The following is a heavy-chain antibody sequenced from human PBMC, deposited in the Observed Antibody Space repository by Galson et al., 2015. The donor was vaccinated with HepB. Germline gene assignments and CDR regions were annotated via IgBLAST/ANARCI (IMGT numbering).Heavy chain of an antibody. CDR2: IIPIFGTA. Sequence: SVKVSCKASGGTFSSYAISWVRQAPGQGLEWMGGIIPIFGTANYAQKFQGRVTITADESTSTAYMELSSLRSEDTAVYYCARGPYYYDSSGYYYGDYYYYYYMDVWGKGTTVTVSS. J-gene: IGHJ6*03. CDR3: ARGPYYYDSSGYYYGDYYYYYYMDV. V-gene: IGHV1-69*13. CDR1: GGTFSSYA. D-gene: IGHD3-22*01.